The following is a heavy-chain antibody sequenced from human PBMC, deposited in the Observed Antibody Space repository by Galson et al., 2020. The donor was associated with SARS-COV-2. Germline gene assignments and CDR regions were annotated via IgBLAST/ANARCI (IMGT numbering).Heavy chain of an antibody. Sequence: ASVKVSCQASGYTFTGYHMHWVRQAPGQGLEWMGWINPNSGGTNSAQKFQGRVTMTRDTSISTAYMELSSLRSDDTAVYYCARPLPYYDSSGFYYWGQGTLVTVSS. CDR3: ARPLPYYDSSGFYY. V-gene: IGHV1-2*02. D-gene: IGHD3-22*01. CDR2: INPNSGGT. CDR1: GYTFTGYH. J-gene: IGHJ4*02.